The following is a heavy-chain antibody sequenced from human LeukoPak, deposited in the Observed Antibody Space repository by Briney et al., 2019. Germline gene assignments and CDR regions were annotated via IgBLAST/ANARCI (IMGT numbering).Heavy chain of an antibody. CDR2: ISGGDTST. J-gene: IGHJ4*02. V-gene: IGHV3-23*01. Sequence: GGSLRLSCAASGFIFSSYAMNWVRQALGKGLEWVSTISGGDTSTFYADSVKGRFTISRDNSKNTLYLQMNNLRAEDTAVYYCAKNLNGGNTHSDYWGQGTLVTVSS. D-gene: IGHD4-23*01. CDR3: AKNLNGGNTHSDY. CDR1: GFIFSSYA.